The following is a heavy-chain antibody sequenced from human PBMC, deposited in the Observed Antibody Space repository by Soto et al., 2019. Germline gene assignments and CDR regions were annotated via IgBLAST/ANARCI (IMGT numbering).Heavy chain of an antibody. D-gene: IGHD6-19*01. CDR2: ISAYNGNT. CDR3: ARVRPLRPSYSSGWYGPAGYYYYMDV. V-gene: IGHV1-18*01. J-gene: IGHJ6*03. CDR1: GYTFTSYG. Sequence: QVQLVQSGAEVKKPGASVKVSCKASGYTFTSYGISWVRQAPGQGLEWMGWISAYNGNTNYAQKLQGRVTMTTDTSTSTAYMELRSLRSDDTAVYYCARVRPLRPSYSSGWYGPAGYYYYMDVWGKGTTVTVSS.